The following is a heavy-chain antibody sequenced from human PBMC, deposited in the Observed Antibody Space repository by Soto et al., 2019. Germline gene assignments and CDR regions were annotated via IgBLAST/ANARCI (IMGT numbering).Heavy chain of an antibody. Sequence: PSEILSLTCAVSGRSISRGGYSWSWVRQPPGKGLEWIGYIYHSGSTNYNPSLKSRVTISVDTSKNQFSLKLSSVTAADTAVYYCAREDGYGSGRYHYYYYYGMDVWGQGTTVTVSS. J-gene: IGHJ6*02. CDR2: IYHSGST. CDR3: AREDGYGSGRYHYYYYYGMDV. CDR1: GRSISRGGYS. D-gene: IGHD3-10*01. V-gene: IGHV4-30-2*01.